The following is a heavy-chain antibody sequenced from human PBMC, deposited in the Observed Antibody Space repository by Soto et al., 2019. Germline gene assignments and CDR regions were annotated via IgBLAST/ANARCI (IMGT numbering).Heavy chain of an antibody. CDR3: ARWEMATPSIGAFDI. Sequence: LRLSCAASGFTFSSYGMHWVRQAPGKGLEGVAVISYDGSNKYYADSVKGRFTISRDNSKNTLYLQMNSLRAEDTAVYYCARWEMATPSIGAFDIWGQGTMVTVSS. CDR1: GFTFSSYG. J-gene: IGHJ3*02. D-gene: IGHD5-12*01. CDR2: ISYDGSNK. V-gene: IGHV3-30*03.